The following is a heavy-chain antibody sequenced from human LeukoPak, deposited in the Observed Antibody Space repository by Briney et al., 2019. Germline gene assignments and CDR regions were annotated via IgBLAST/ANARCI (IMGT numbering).Heavy chain of an antibody. CDR1: GFSLSTTGMS. CDR2: IDWDNDK. V-gene: IGHV2-70*11. J-gene: IGHJ4*02. D-gene: IGHD7-27*01. Sequence: SGPTLVNPTQTLTLTCTFSGFSLSTTGMSVIWIRQPPGKALEWLARIDWDNDKYYSKSLKTRLTISKDTSKNQVVLTMTNMDPVDTATYYCALRVTGNSFDYWGQGTLVTVSS. CDR3: ALRVTGNSFDY.